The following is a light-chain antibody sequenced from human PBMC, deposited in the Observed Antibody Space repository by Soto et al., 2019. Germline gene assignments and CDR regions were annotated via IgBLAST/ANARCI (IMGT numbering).Light chain of an antibody. V-gene: IGKV2-40*01. J-gene: IGKJ5*01. CDR1: KSLLDSDDGNTC. Sequence: DIVLTQSPLSLPVIRGESASISCRSSKSLLDSDDGNTCLDWYXQMPGQXXQXLIHTLSNRDSGVPARFSGSGSGTDFALKISRVEAEDVGVYYCMQGTNWPITFGQGTRLEIK. CDR2: TLS. CDR3: MQGTNWPIT.